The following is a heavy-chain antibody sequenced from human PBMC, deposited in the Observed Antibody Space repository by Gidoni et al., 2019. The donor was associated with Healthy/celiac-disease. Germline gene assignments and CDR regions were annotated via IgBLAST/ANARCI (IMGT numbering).Heavy chain of an antibody. D-gene: IGHD3-22*01. V-gene: IGHV3-23*01. CDR3: AKVKSITRITMIVVGYSGVFDI. Sequence: EVQLLESGGGLVQPGGSLRLSCAASGFTFSSYAMSWVRQAPGKGLEWVSASSGRGGSTYYADSVKGRFTISRDNSKNTLYLQMNSLRAEDTAVYYCAKVKSITRITMIVVGYSGVFDIWGQGTMVTVSS. CDR2: SSGRGGST. CDR1: GFTFSSYA. J-gene: IGHJ3*02.